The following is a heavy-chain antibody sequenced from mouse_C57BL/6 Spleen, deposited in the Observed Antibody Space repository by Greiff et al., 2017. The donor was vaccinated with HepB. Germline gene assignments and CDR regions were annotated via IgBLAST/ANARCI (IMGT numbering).Heavy chain of an antibody. CDR3: ARPIITTVVATGVWYFDV. CDR2: IYPRSGNT. J-gene: IGHJ1*03. CDR1: GYTFTSYG. D-gene: IGHD1-1*01. V-gene: IGHV1-81*01. Sequence: VQVVESGAELARPGASVKLSCKASGYTFTSYGISWVKQRTGQGLEWIGEIYPRSGNTYYNEKFKGKATLTAAKSSSTAYMELRSLTSEDSAVYCCARPIITTVVATGVWYFDVWGTGTTVTVSS.